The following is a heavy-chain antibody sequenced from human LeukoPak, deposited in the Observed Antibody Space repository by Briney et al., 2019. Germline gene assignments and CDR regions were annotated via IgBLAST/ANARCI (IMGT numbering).Heavy chain of an antibody. CDR3: VRRNYLSSRIDP. CDR2: FNYNGAGYYNGVT. CDR1: GGSIGTSDYL. Sequence: PSETLSLTCTVSGGSIGTSDYLWAWVRQAPGKGLEWIGDFNYNGAGYYNGVTSYSPSLRSRVPISVDTSKNHFSLDLTSVTAADTAIYYCVRRNYLSSRIDPWGQGTLVTVSS. J-gene: IGHJ5*02. V-gene: IGHV4-61*05. D-gene: IGHD3-16*01.